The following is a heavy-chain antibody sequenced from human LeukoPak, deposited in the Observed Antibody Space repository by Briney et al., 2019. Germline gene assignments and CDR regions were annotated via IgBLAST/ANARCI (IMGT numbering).Heavy chain of an antibody. Sequence: GGSLRLSCAASGFTFSSYAMHWVRQAPGKGLEWVAVISYDGSNKYYADSVKGRFTISRDNSKNTLYLQMNSLRAEDTAVYYCATSEGATVPIFDYWGQGTLVTVSS. J-gene: IGHJ4*02. CDR1: GFTFSSYA. D-gene: IGHD1-26*01. CDR3: ATSEGATVPIFDY. CDR2: ISYDGSNK. V-gene: IGHV3-30*04.